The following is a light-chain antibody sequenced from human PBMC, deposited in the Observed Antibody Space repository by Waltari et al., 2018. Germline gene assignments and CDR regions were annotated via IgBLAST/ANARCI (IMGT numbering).Light chain of an antibody. CDR3: QHYVTLPVT. Sequence: EIVLTQSPGTLSLSPGDRATLSGRASQSVSRTLAWYQQKPGQAPSLLIYGASIRATGIPDRFSGSGSGTDFSLTISRLEPEDFAVYYCQHYVTLPVTLGQGTKVEIK. CDR2: GAS. CDR1: QSVSRT. J-gene: IGKJ1*01. V-gene: IGKV3-20*01.